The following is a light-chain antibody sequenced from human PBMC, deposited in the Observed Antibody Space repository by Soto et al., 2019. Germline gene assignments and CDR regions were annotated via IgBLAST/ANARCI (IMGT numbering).Light chain of an antibody. CDR3: QQHQTYST. CDR2: DAS. J-gene: IGKJ1*01. Sequence: EIQMTQSPSTLSASVGDRVTITCRASQSISSWLAWYQQKPGKAPKLLIYDASSLESGVPSRFSGSGSGTEFTLTITSLQPDDFATYYCQQHQTYSTFGQGTKVDIK. V-gene: IGKV1-5*01. CDR1: QSISSW.